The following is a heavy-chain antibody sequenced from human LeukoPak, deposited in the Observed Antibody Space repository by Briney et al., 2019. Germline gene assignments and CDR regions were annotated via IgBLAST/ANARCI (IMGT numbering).Heavy chain of an antibody. CDR1: RFIVSDYY. D-gene: IGHD3-3*01. CDR2: ISTSGSTI. Sequence: GGSLRLSCAASRFIVSDYYMSWIRQAPGKGLEWVSYISTSGSTIYYADSVKGRFTISRDNAKNSVYLQMNSLRAEDTAVYYCARMGYDFWSGYYTGFDPWGQGTLVTVSS. J-gene: IGHJ5*02. V-gene: IGHV3-11*04. CDR3: ARMGYDFWSGYYTGFDP.